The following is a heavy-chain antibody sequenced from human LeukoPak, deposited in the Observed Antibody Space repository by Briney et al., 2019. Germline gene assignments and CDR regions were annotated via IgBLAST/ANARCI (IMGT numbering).Heavy chain of an antibody. J-gene: IGHJ5*02. V-gene: IGHV4-34*01. Sequence: SSETLSLTCAVYVGSFSGCHWNWIRQPPGKGPEWIGEVNESGGTNINPSLRSQVILSVDTSMNQFSLKLISVTAADTGVYYCARGQGATVPKVGKNWFDPWGHGTRVIVSP. CDR1: VGSFSGCH. CDR2: VNESGGT. CDR3: ARGQGATVPKVGKNWFDP. D-gene: IGHD1-26*01.